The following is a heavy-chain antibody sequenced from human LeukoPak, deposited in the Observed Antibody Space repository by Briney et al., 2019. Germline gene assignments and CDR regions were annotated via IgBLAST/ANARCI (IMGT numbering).Heavy chain of an antibody. CDR3: AGRITGYSSGYVF. CDR1: GFTFSNYA. V-gene: IGHV3-23*01. D-gene: IGHD5-18*01. CDR2: ISGSAHKI. Sequence: GGSLRVSCVGSGFTFSNYAMSWVRQAPGKGLDWVSVISGSAHKIRYADSVRGRFTISRDNSENTVYLQMNNLRGEDTAIYYCAGRITGYSSGYVFWGQGTLVTVSS. J-gene: IGHJ4*02.